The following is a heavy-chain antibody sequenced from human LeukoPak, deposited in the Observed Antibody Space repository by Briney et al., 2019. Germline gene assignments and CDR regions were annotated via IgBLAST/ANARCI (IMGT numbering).Heavy chain of an antibody. Sequence: KPSETLSLTCTVSGGSISSYYWSWIRQPPGKGLEWIGYIYYSGSTNYNPSLKSRVTISVDTSKNQFSLKLSSVTAADTAVYYCARHYYDSSGSLDWFDPWGQGTLVTVSS. D-gene: IGHD3-22*01. CDR2: IYYSGST. CDR1: GGSISSYY. CDR3: ARHYYDSSGSLDWFDP. J-gene: IGHJ5*02. V-gene: IGHV4-59*08.